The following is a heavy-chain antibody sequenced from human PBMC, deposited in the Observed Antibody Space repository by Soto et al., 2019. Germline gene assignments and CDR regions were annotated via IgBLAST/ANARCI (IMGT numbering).Heavy chain of an antibody. V-gene: IGHV4-34*01. CDR3: ARGSYDFWSGYYYYYYYMDV. Sequence: SETLSLTCAVYGGSFSGYYLSWIRQPPGKGLEWIGEINHSGSTNYNPSLKSRVTISVDTSKNQFSLKLSSVTAADTAVYYCARGSYDFWSGYYYYYYYMDVWGKGTTVTVSS. J-gene: IGHJ6*03. CDR1: GGSFSGYY. D-gene: IGHD3-3*01. CDR2: INHSGST.